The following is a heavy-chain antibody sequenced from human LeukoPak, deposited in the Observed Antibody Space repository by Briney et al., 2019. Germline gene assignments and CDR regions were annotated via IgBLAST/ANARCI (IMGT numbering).Heavy chain of an antibody. V-gene: IGHV4-4*07. Sequence: SETLPLTCTVSGASISAFHWTWFRQPAGKGLEWIGLIYSSRSTLFNPSLKSRVAMSVDLTKNQLSLKLTSVTAADTAMYYCARKDGDYWGRGTLVTVSS. J-gene: IGHJ4*02. CDR3: ARKDGDY. CDR2: IYSSRST. CDR1: GASISAFH.